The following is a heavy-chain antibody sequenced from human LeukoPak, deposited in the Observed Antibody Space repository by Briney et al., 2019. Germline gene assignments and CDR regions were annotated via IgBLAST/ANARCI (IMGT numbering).Heavy chain of an antibody. CDR3: ALGVDFSPNDAFDI. CDR1: GFTFDDYA. D-gene: IGHD3-3*01. J-gene: IGHJ3*02. V-gene: IGHV3-9*01. CDR2: ISWNSGSI. Sequence: PGGSLRLSCAASGFTFDDYAMHWVRQAPGKGLEWVSGISWNSGSIGYADSVKGRFTISRDNAKNSLYLQMNSLRAEGTALYYCALGVDFSPNDAFDIWGQGTMVTVSS.